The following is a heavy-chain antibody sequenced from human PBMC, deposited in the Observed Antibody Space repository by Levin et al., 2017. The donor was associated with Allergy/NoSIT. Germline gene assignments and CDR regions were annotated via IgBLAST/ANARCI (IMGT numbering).Heavy chain of an antibody. V-gene: IGHV3-9*01. J-gene: IGHJ4*02. Sequence: GGSLRLSCAASGFTFDDYAMHWVRQAPGKGLEWVSGISWNSGSIGYADSVKGRFTISRDNAKNSLYLQMNSLRAEDTALYYCAKGLYGDYGAWDYWGQGTLVTVSS. CDR3: AKGLYGDYGAWDY. CDR2: ISWNSGSI. D-gene: IGHD4-17*01. CDR1: GFTFDDYA.